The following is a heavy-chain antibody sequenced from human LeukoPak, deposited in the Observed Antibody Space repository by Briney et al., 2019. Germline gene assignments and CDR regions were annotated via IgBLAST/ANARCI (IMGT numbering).Heavy chain of an antibody. CDR3: ARSGIGRGFDI. CDR2: INKDATIT. Sequence: PGGSLRLSCAASAFSMNDFWMHWVRQGPGKGLEWVSRINKDATITTYADSVKGRSTVSRDNVKNMVYLDMNGLRGDDTAVYYCARSGIGRGFDIWGRGATVTVSS. J-gene: IGHJ3*02. V-gene: IGHV3-74*01. CDR1: AFSMNDFW. D-gene: IGHD2/OR15-2a*01.